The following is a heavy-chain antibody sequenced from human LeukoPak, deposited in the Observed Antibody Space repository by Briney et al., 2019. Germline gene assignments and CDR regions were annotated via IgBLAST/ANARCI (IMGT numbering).Heavy chain of an antibody. CDR1: GYTFTGYY. V-gene: IGHV1-2*02. Sequence: ASVKVSCKASGYTFTGYYMHWARQAPGQGLEWMGWINPNSGGTNYAQKFQGRVTMTRDTSISTAYMELSRLRSDDTAVYYCARGGLRFLEWLLWTGYFDYWGQGTLVTVSS. CDR3: ARGGLRFLEWLLWTGYFDY. J-gene: IGHJ4*02. D-gene: IGHD3-3*01. CDR2: INPNSGGT.